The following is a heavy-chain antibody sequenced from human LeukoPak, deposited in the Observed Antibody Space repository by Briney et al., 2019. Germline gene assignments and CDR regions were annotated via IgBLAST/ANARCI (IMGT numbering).Heavy chain of an antibody. J-gene: IGHJ4*02. D-gene: IGHD2-2*01. Sequence: ASVKVSCKSSGYTFTSYYMYWVRQAPGQGLEWMGIINPSGGSTSYAQKFQGRVTMTRDTSTSTVYMELSSLRSEDTAVYYCARDSSSHYYFDYWGQGTLVTVSS. V-gene: IGHV1-46*01. CDR1: GYTFTSYY. CDR3: ARDSSSHYYFDY. CDR2: INPSGGST.